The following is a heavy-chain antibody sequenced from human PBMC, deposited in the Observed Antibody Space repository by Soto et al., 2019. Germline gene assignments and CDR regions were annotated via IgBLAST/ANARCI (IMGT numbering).Heavy chain of an antibody. D-gene: IGHD2-8*01. CDR2: IYYSGST. Sequence: SETLSLTCTVSGGSISSYYWSWIRQPPGKGLEWIGYIYYSGSTNYNPSLKSRVTISVDTSKNQFSLKLSSVTAADTAVYYCARELYSNYFDYWGQGTLVTVSS. V-gene: IGHV4-59*01. CDR1: GGSISSYY. CDR3: ARELYSNYFDY. J-gene: IGHJ4*02.